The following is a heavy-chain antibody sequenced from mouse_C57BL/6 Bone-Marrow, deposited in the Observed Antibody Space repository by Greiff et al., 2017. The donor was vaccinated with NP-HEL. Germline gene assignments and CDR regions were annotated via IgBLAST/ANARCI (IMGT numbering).Heavy chain of an antibody. V-gene: IGHV1-52*01. J-gene: IGHJ2*01. CDR2: IDPSDSET. CDR3: ASDGYYVLFDY. CDR1: GYTFTSYW. Sequence: QVQLQQPGAELVRPGSSVKLSCKASGYTFTSYWMHWVKQRPIQGLDWIGNIDPSDSETHYNQKFKDKATLTVDKSSSTAYMQLSSLTSEDSAVYYCASDGYYVLFDYWGQGTTLTVSS. D-gene: IGHD2-3*01.